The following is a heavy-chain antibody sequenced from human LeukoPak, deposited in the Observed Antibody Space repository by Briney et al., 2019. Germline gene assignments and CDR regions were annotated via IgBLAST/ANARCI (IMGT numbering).Heavy chain of an antibody. CDR1: AFTFRSYG. V-gene: IGHV3-30*02. Sequence: GGSLRLSCATSAFTFRSYGMHWVRQAPAQGLAWVAFIRYDGRNKYYAASVKGRFTISRDNSKNTLYLQMNSLRAEDTAADYYAKEKWPTVASPGRTSFDYWGQGTLVTISP. J-gene: IGHJ4*02. D-gene: IGHD4-23*01. CDR2: IRYDGRNK. CDR3: AKEKWPTVASPGRTSFDY.